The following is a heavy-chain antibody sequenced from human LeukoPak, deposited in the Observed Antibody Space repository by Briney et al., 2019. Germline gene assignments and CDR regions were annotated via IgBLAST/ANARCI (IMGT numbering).Heavy chain of an antibody. Sequence: GGSLRLSCAASGFTLSSYAMSWVRQAPGKGLEWVANINQDGSEKYYVDSVKGRFTISRDNAKSSLYLQMNSLRAEDTAVYYCARDQVGPEDWGQGTLVTVSS. CDR3: ARDQVGPED. CDR2: INQDGSEK. J-gene: IGHJ4*02. V-gene: IGHV3-7*01. D-gene: IGHD1-26*01. CDR1: GFTLSSYA.